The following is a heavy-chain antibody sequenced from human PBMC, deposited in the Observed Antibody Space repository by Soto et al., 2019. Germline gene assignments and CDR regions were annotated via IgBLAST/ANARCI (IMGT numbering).Heavy chain of an antibody. V-gene: IGHV1-18*01. CDR3: AREGAYDFWSGYYFAGMDV. CDR2: ISAYNDNT. CDR1: GYTFTSYG. J-gene: IGHJ6*02. Sequence: SVKVSCKASGYTFTSYGISWVRQAPGQGLEWMGWISAYNDNTNYAQKLQGRVTMTTDTSTSTAYMERRSLRSDDTAVYYCAREGAYDFWSGYYFAGMDVWGQGTTVTVSS. D-gene: IGHD3-3*01.